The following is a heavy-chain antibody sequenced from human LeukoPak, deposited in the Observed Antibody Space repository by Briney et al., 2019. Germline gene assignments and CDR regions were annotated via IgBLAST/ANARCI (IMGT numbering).Heavy chain of an antibody. Sequence: KSSETLSLTCTVSGGSISSYYWSWIRQPPGKGLEWIGYIYYSGSTNYNPSLKSRVTISVDTSKNQFSLKLSSVTAADTAVYYCARDGDGYNYFDYWGQGTLVTVSS. CDR2: IYYSGST. CDR1: GGSISSYY. CDR3: ARDGDGYNYFDY. D-gene: IGHD5-24*01. V-gene: IGHV4-59*01. J-gene: IGHJ4*02.